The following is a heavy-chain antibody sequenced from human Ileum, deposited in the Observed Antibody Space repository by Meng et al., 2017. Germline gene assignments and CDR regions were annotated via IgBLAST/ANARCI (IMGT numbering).Heavy chain of an antibody. J-gene: IGHJ4*01. CDR1: GGSFSGYY. D-gene: IGHD3-22*01. CDR2: ISHRGNI. CDR3: AREIYDSSGYYVDY. V-gene: IGHV4-34*01. Sequence: GGLREGGGGVVEPSESLALTGGVYGGSFSGYYWGGVRQPPGKGLEWMGEISHRGNINYNPSLKSRVIILLDTSKSQFSLRLTAVTAADTAVYYCAREIYDSSGYYVDYWGQGTLVTVSS.